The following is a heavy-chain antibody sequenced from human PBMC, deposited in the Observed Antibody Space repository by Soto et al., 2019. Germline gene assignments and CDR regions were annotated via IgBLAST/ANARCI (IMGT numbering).Heavy chain of an antibody. J-gene: IGHJ6*03. CDR1: GFTFSSYA. D-gene: IGHD3-3*01. Sequence: PGGSLRLSCAASGFTFSSYAMSWVRQAPGKGLEWVSAISGSGGSTNYADSVKGRFTISRDNAKNTLYLQMNSLRAEDTAVYYGARGGQGETIPRPHRYIDVWDKGTTVTVSS. CDR2: ISGSGGST. V-gene: IGHV3-23*01. CDR3: ARGGQGETIPRPHRYIDV.